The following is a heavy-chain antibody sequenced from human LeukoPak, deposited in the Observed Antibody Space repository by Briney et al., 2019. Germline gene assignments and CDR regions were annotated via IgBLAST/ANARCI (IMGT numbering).Heavy chain of an antibody. Sequence: PSETLSLTCAVSGGSISGRYWSWIRQPPGKGLEWIANWRYDGSPNYTPSLESRATISLDTSKNQFSLRLSSVTAADTAIYYCARRYSSSWYVGFFDPWGQGTLVTVSS. V-gene: IGHV4-59*08. D-gene: IGHD6-13*01. CDR2: WRYDGSP. CDR1: GGSISGRY. CDR3: ARRYSSSWYVGFFDP. J-gene: IGHJ5*02.